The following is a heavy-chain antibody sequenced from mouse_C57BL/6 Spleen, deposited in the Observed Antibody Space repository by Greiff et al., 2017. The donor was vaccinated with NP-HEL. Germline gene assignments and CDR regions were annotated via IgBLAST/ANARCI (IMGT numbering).Heavy chain of an antibody. CDR2: INPNNGGT. V-gene: IGHV1-18*01. CDR1: GYTFTDYN. J-gene: IGHJ2*01. CDR3: ARWDYGTPLDY. Sequence: VQLQQSGPELVKPGASVKIPCKASGYTFTDYNMDWVKQSHGKSLEWIGDINPNNGGTIYNQKFKGKATLTVDKSSSTAYMELRSLTSEDTAVYYCARWDYGTPLDYWGQGTTLTVSS. D-gene: IGHD2-4*01.